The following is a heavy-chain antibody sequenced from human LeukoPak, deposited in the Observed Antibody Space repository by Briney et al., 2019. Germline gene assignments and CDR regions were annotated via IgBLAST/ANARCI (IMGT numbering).Heavy chain of an antibody. CDR3: ARKTDSGGQGDY. Sequence: GGSLRLSCAGSDFSFITYAMSWVRQAPGKGLEWVSTITGRGDATYYTDSVKGRFTISRDNSKNTLYLQMNSLRAEDTAVYYCARKTDSGGQGDYWGPGTLVTVSS. CDR2: ITGRGDAT. D-gene: IGHD3-22*01. J-gene: IGHJ4*02. CDR1: DFSFITYA. V-gene: IGHV3-23*01.